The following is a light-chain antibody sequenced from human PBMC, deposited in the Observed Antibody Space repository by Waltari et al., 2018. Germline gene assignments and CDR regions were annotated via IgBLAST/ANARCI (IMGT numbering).Light chain of an antibody. J-gene: IGLJ2*01. CDR1: SSQIGAGPQ. Sequence: HSGLTLPPSVSGAPWQGVPLCCTGSSSQIGAGPQVPSYHLLPGTAPKLLIYGNTKRPSGVPDRFSGSKSGTSASLAITGLQAEDEADYYCQSYDSSLSDSVFGGGTKLTVL. CDR3: QSYDSSLSDSV. V-gene: IGLV1-40*01. CDR2: GNT.